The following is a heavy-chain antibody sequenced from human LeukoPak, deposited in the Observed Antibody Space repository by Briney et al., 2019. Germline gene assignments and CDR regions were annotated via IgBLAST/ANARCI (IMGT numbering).Heavy chain of an antibody. D-gene: IGHD6-6*01. CDR1: GYTFTGYY. CDR3: ARGGSSSVSPLDY. J-gene: IGHJ4*02. Sequence: ASVKVSCKASGYTFTGYYMHWVRQAPGQGLEWMGWINPNSGGTNYAQKFQGRVTMTRDTSISTAYMELSRLRSDDTAVYFCARGGSSSVSPLDYWGQGTLVTVSS. V-gene: IGHV1-2*02. CDR2: INPNSGGT.